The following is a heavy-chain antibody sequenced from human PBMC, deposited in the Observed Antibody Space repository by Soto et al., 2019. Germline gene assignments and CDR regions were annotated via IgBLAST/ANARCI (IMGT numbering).Heavy chain of an antibody. CDR1: GFTVSDDH. CDR2: IYYGGTT. Sequence: EMQLVETGGGLIQPGGSLRLSCAASGFTVSDDHMSWVRQAPGKGPEWVSVIYYGGTTYYADSVQGRFTISRDKSKNTLSLQMYDLRAEDTAVYYCAREAAGFDSWAQGTMVTVSS. J-gene: IGHJ3*02. V-gene: IGHV3-53*02. CDR3: AREAAGFDS.